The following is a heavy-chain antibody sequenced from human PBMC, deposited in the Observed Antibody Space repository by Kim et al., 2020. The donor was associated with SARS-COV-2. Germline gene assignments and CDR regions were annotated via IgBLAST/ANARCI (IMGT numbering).Heavy chain of an antibody. CDR3: ARSLSGYYVLDY. CDR1: GFTFSSYG. Sequence: GGSLRLSCAASGFTFSSYGMHWVRQAPGKGLEWVAVIWYDGSNKYYADSVKGRFTISRDNSKNTLYLQMTSLRAEDTAVYYCARSLSGYYVLDYWGQGTLVTVSS. V-gene: IGHV3-33*01. CDR2: IWYDGSNK. D-gene: IGHD3-22*01. J-gene: IGHJ4*02.